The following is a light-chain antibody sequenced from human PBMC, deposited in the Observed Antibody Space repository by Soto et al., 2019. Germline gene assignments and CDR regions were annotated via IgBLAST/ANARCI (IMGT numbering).Light chain of an antibody. CDR2: DVS. V-gene: IGLV2-14*01. Sequence: QSALTQPASVSGSPGQSITISCTGTSRDVGFYNYVSWYQQHPGKAPKLIILDVSSRPAGVSNRFSGSKSVNTASLTISGLQAEDEADYYCSSYTNSSTLGWVLFGGGTKLTVL. CDR3: SSYTNSSTLGWVL. J-gene: IGLJ2*01. CDR1: SRDVGFYNY.